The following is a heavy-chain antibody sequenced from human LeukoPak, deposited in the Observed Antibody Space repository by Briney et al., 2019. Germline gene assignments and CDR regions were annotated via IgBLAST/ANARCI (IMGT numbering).Heavy chain of an antibody. D-gene: IGHD2-2*01. CDR2: MSPNSGST. CDR3: ARIPPGGSSPPDY. V-gene: IGHV1-8*03. CDR1: GYTFINYD. Sequence: PRASVKVSCKASGYTFINYDIHWVRQAAVQGLEWMGWMSPNSGSTGYAQKFQGRVTITRNTSISTAYVELSSLRSADTAIYYCARIPPGGSSPPDYWGQGTLVTVSS. J-gene: IGHJ4*02.